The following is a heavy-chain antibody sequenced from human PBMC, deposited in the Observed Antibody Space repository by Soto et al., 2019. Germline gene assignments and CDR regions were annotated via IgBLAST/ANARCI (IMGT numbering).Heavy chain of an antibody. Sequence: GASVKASCTASGYTFTRYDINWVRQATEQGLEWMGWMNPNSGNTGYAQKFQGWVTMTRDTSISTAYMELSRLRSDDTAVYYCARGSDIVVVPAAPTIGSAFDIWGQGTMVTVSS. J-gene: IGHJ3*02. D-gene: IGHD2-2*01. CDR1: GYTFTRYD. CDR2: MNPNSGNT. V-gene: IGHV1-8*01. CDR3: ARGSDIVVVPAAPTIGSAFDI.